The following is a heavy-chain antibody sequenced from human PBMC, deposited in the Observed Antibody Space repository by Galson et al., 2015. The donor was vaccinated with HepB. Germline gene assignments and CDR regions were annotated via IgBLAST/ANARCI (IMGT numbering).Heavy chain of an antibody. CDR2: ITRGDNSI. Sequence: SLRLSCAASGITFSEHSMSWIRQAPGKGLEWLVYITRGDNSIFYADSVKGRFTISRDNAKSSVYLQMNSLRVEDTALYYCAIGAHYSGLWGQGTLVTVSS. J-gene: IGHJ4*02. D-gene: IGHD3-10*01. CDR1: GITFSEHS. CDR3: AIGAHYSGL. V-gene: IGHV3-11*01.